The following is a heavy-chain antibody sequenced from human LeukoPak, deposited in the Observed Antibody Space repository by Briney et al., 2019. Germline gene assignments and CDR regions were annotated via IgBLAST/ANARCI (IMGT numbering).Heavy chain of an antibody. CDR1: GGSISSYY. Sequence: SETLSLTCTVSGGSISSYYWSWIRQPPGKGLEWIGYIYYSGSTNYNPSLKSRVTISVDTSKNQFSLKLSSVTAADTAVYYCASEGSWISKGWFDPWGQGTLVAVSS. CDR2: IYYSGST. D-gene: IGHD2-2*03. CDR3: ASEGSWISKGWFDP. V-gene: IGHV4-59*12. J-gene: IGHJ5*02.